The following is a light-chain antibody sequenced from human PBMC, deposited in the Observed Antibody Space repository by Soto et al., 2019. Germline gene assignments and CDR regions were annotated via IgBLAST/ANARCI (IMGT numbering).Light chain of an antibody. Sequence: EIQMTHSPSTRDASVGGTVTITCLASQSISRWLAWYQQKPGKAPKILISDASILESGVPSRFSGTGSGTEFTLTIRSLQPDDFATYFCQQYNSFSLINCGKGTRLEIK. CDR3: QQYNSFSLIN. CDR1: QSISRW. J-gene: IGKJ5*01. V-gene: IGKV1-5*01. CDR2: DAS.